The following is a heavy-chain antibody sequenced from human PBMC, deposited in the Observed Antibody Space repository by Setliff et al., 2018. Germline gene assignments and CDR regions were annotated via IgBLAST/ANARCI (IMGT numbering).Heavy chain of an antibody. Sequence: SGGSLRLSCAASGFSFSDYYMSWVRQAPGKGLEWISKIEGSGITIYYADSVRGRFTISRDNAKNSLYLQMNSLRAEDTAVYYCARDGVAYGMDVWGQGTTVTVSS. CDR1: GFSFSDYY. CDR3: ARDGVAYGMDV. J-gene: IGHJ6*02. V-gene: IGHV3-11*04. D-gene: IGHD2-15*01. CDR2: IEGSGITI.